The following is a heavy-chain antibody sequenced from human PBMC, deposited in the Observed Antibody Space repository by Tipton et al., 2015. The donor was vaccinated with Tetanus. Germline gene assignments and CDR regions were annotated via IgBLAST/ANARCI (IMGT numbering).Heavy chain of an antibody. CDR1: GFTFNTYS. CDR3: ARCSGGACYRGNHYYYGMDV. D-gene: IGHD2-15*01. V-gene: IGHV3-21*01. CDR2: INGDSTSI. J-gene: IGHJ6*02. Sequence: SLRLSCAASGFTFNTYSMNWVRRAPGKGLEWVSAINGDSTSIYYADSVKGRFTISRDNAKNSLYLQMNSLRAEDTAVYYCARCSGGACYRGNHYYYGMDVWGQGTTVTVSS.